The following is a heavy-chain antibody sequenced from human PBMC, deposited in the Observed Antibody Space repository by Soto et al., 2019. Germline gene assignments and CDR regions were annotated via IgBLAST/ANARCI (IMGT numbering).Heavy chain of an antibody. CDR1: GGSISSGGYY. Sequence: QVQLQESGPGLVKPSQTLSLTCTVSGGSISSGGYYWSWIRQHPGKGLEWIGYIYYSGSTYYNPSLKGRVTTSVDSSKDQFSLRLISATAADTAVYYCASVRCVRYGDYVSFDPWGQGTLVTVSS. J-gene: IGHJ5*02. V-gene: IGHV4-31*03. CDR3: ASVRCVRYGDYVSFDP. D-gene: IGHD4-17*01. CDR2: IYYSGST.